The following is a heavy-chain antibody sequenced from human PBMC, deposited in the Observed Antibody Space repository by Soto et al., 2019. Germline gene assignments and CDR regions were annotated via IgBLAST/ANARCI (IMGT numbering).Heavy chain of an antibody. D-gene: IGHD3-22*01. CDR1: GFTFSSYG. CDR3: ARAGGYYDSSGYPPNFDY. V-gene: IGHV3-33*01. Sequence: GGSLRLSCAASGFTFSSYGMHWVRQAPGKGLEWVAVICDDGSNKYYADSVKGRFTISRDNSKNTLYLQMNSLRAEDTDVYYCARAGGYYDSSGYPPNFDYWGQGTLVTVSS. CDR2: ICDDGSNK. J-gene: IGHJ4*02.